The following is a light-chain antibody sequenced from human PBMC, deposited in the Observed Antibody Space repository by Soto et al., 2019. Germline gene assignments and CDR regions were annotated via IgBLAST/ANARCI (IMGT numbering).Light chain of an antibody. CDR2: DAY. J-gene: IGKJ5*01. CDR1: QSVTSN. CDR3: QQRHMWPIT. V-gene: IGKV3-11*01. Sequence: EVVLTQSPCTLSLSPGERATLSFRASQSVTSNYVAWYQQKPGQAPRLLIYDAYNRATGIPPRFSGSGSGTDFTLTISSLEPEDSAVYYCQQRHMWPITFGQGTRLEIK.